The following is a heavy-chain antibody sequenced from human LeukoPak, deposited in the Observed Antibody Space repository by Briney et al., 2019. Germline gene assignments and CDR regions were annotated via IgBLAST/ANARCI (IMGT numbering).Heavy chain of an antibody. D-gene: IGHD2-8*01. CDR1: GYSFTNYW. Sequence: GESLKISCKASGYSFTNYWIGWVRQMPGKGLEWMGIIYPGDSDTRYSPSFQGQVTISADKSITTAYLQWSSLKASDTAMYYCARPLYSRTAYYHHGTDVWGQGTTVIVSS. CDR2: IYPGDSDT. CDR3: ARPLYSRTAYYHHGTDV. J-gene: IGHJ6*02. V-gene: IGHV5-51*01.